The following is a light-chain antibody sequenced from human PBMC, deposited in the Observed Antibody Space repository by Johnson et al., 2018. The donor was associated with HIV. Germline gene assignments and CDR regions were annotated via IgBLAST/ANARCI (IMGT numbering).Light chain of an antibody. CDR2: DNS. Sequence: QSVLTQPPSVSAAPGQKVTISCSGSSSKIGNKYVSWYQQLPGTAPKVLIYDNSKRPSGIPDRFSGSKSGTSATLGITGLQTGDEADYYCGTWDSSLSVLYVFGTGTKVTVL. J-gene: IGLJ1*01. CDR1: SSKIGNKY. V-gene: IGLV1-51*01. CDR3: GTWDSSLSVLYV.